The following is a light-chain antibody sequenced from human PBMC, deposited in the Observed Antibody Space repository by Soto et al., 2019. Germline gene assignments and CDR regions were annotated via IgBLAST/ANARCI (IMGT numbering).Light chain of an antibody. CDR1: KLGEKF. CDR3: QAWDINSAV. V-gene: IGLV3-1*01. Sequence: SYALTQPPSVSVSPGQTARITCSGDKLGEKFVCWYQQKPGQSPLLVIFQDYNRPSGIPERFSGSNSGNTATLTISGAQAMDEADYYCQAWDINSAVCGSGTKVTVL. J-gene: IGLJ1*01. CDR2: QDY.